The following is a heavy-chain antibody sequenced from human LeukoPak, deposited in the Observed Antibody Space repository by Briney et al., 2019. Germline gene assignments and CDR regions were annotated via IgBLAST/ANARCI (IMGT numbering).Heavy chain of an antibody. CDR3: ARDMRMDYYDSSGHGTMDV. D-gene: IGHD3-22*01. CDR1: GYTFTGYY. CDR2: INPNSGGT. J-gene: IGHJ6*04. V-gene: IGHV1-2*02. Sequence: ASVKVSCKASGYTFTGYYMHWVRQAPGQGLEWMRWINPNSGGTNYAQKFQGRVTMTRDTSISTAYMELSRLRSDDTAVYYCARDMRMDYYDSSGHGTMDVWGKGTTVTVSS.